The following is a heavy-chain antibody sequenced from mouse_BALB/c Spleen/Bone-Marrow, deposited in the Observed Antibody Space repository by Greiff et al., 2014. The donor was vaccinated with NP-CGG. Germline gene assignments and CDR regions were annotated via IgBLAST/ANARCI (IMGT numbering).Heavy chain of an antibody. V-gene: IGHV1S45*01. J-gene: IGHJ1*01. Sequence: EVQLQQSGAELVRPGASGKISCKAFGYPLTNLHINWVKQRPGQGLDGIGYINPYNDYSSYNLKFKGKATLTVDKSSSTAYMDLSSLTSEDSAVYYCARRRGSPWYFDVWGAGTTVTVSS. CDR3: ARRRGSPWYFDV. CDR1: GYPLTNLH. CDR2: INPYNDYS.